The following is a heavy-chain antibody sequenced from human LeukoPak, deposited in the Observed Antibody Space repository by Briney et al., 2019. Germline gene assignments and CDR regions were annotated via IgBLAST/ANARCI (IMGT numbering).Heavy chain of an antibody. V-gene: IGHV1-2*02. J-gene: IGHJ4*02. D-gene: IGHD1-26*01. Sequence: ASVKVSCKASGYTFTGYYMHWVRQAPGQGLEWMGWINPNSGGTSYAQKFQGRVTMTRDTSISTAYMELSRLRSDDTAVYYCATVSPLVGARSIAYCGQGTLVTVSS. CDR3: ATVSPLVGARSIAY. CDR1: GYTFTGYY. CDR2: INPNSGGT.